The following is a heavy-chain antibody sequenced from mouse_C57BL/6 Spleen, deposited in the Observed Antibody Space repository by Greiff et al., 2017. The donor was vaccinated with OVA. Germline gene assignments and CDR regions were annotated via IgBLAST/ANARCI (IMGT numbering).Heavy chain of an antibody. CDR3: ARGGDYGSSYGFDV. J-gene: IGHJ1*03. Sequence: VQLQQSGPVLVKPGASVKMSCKASGYTFTDYYMNWVKQSHGKSLEWIGVINPYNGGTSYNQKFKGKATLTVDKSSSTAYMELNSLTSEDSAVYYCARGGDYGSSYGFDVWGTGTTVTVSS. CDR2: INPYNGGT. CDR1: GYTFTDYY. V-gene: IGHV1-19*01. D-gene: IGHD1-1*01.